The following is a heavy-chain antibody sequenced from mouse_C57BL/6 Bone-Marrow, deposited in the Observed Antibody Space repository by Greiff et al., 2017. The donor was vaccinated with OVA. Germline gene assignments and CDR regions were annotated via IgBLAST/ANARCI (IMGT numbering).Heavy chain of an antibody. CDR2: INPNNGGT. D-gene: IGHD2-4*01. CDR1: GYTFTDYY. CDR3: ARRWNYDPAWFAY. J-gene: IGHJ3*01. Sequence: VQLQQSGPELVKPGASVKISCKASGYTFTDYYMNWVKQSHGKSLEWIGDINPNNGGTSYNQKFKGKATLTVDKSSSTAYMELRSLTSEDSAVYYCARRWNYDPAWFAYWGQGTLVTVSA. V-gene: IGHV1-26*01.